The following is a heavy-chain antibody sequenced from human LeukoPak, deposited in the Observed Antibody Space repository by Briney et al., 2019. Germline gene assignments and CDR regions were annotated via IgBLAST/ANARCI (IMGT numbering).Heavy chain of an antibody. CDR1: GGTFSSYA. J-gene: IGHJ4*02. D-gene: IGHD3-22*01. CDR2: IIPIFGTA. CDR3: ARDGRFDYYDSSGYQPYYFDY. Sequence: GASVKVSCKASGGTFSSYAISWVRQAPGQGLEWMGGIIPIFGTANYAQKFQGRVTITADKSTSTAYMELSSLRSEDTAVYYCARDGRFDYYDSSGYQPYYFDYWGQGTLVTVSS. V-gene: IGHV1-69*06.